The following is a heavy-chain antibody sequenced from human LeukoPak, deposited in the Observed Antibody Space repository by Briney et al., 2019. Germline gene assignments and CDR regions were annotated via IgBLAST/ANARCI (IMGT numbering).Heavy chain of an antibody. V-gene: IGHV1-8*01. Sequence: ASVKVSCKASGYTFTSYDINWVRQATGQGLEWTGWMNPNSGNTGYAQKFQGRVTMTRNTSISTAYMELSSLRSEDTAVYYCARGVYDYYYDSSGYPNYDAFDIWGQGTMVTVSS. J-gene: IGHJ3*02. D-gene: IGHD3-22*01. CDR3: ARGVYDYYYDSSGYPNYDAFDI. CDR2: MNPNSGNT. CDR1: GYTFTSYD.